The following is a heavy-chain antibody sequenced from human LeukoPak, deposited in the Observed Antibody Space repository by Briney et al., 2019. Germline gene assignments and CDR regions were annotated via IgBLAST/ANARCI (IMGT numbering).Heavy chain of an antibody. Sequence: GRSLRLCCAASGFTFSSYAMSWVRQAPGNGLEWVSAISGSSGSTYYADSVKGRFTISRDNSKNTLYLQMNSLRAEDTAVYYCAKGDSSGWYESDFDYWGQGTLVTVSS. V-gene: IGHV3-23*01. CDR2: ISGSSGST. CDR3: AKGDSSGWYESDFDY. D-gene: IGHD6-19*01. CDR1: GFTFSSYA. J-gene: IGHJ4*02.